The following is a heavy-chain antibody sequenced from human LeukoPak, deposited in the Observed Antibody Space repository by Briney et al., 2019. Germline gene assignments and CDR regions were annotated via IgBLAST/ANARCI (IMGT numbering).Heavy chain of an antibody. V-gene: IGHV1-69-2*01. Sequence: ASVKVSCKASGYTFDDNYMHWVQQAPGKGPEWMGFVDPKDGETVYAEKFQDRVTLSADTSIDTAYMELSRLTSEDTAMYYCTTTNVGNSPRDYWGQGTLVTVSS. CDR3: TTTNVGNSPRDY. CDR1: GYTFDDNY. J-gene: IGHJ4*02. D-gene: IGHD3-3*01. CDR2: VDPKDGET.